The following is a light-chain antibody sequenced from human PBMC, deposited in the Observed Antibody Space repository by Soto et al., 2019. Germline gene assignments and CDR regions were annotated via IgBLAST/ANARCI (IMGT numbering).Light chain of an antibody. Sequence: DIQMTQSPSSVSASVGDRVTITCRASQDISHCLAWFQQIPGEAPRLLIYTASSLHSGVPSRFSGSGSGTDVTLTISSLQPEDFATYYCQQGNSFPLTFGGGTRVEI. CDR2: TAS. CDR3: QQGNSFPLT. V-gene: IGKV1-12*01. CDR1: QDISHC. J-gene: IGKJ4*01.